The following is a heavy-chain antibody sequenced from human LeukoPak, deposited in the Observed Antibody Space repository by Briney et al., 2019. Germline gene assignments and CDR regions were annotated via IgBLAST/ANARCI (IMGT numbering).Heavy chain of an antibody. CDR3: ARLPLRSHFDY. CDR2: IYYSGST. CDR1: GGSISSYY. V-gene: IGHV4-59*08. J-gene: IGHJ4*02. Sequence: SETLSLTCTVSGGSISSYYWSWIRQPPGKGLEWIGYIYYSGSTNYNPSLKSRVTISVDTSKNQFSLKLNYVTAADTAVYYCARLPLRSHFDYWGQGTLVTVSS.